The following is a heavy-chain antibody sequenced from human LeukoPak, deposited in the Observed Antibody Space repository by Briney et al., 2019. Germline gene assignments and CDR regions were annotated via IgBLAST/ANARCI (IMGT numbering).Heavy chain of an antibody. Sequence: GGSLRLSCAGSGFTFDDYAMHWVRQAPGKGLEWVSGISWNSGSIGYADSVKGRFTISRDNSKNSLYLQMNSLRTEDTAVYYCVRLYYYGSGRTFFDYWGQGTLVSVS. J-gene: IGHJ4*02. V-gene: IGHV3-9*01. D-gene: IGHD3-10*01. CDR3: VRLYYYGSGRTFFDY. CDR2: ISWNSGSI. CDR1: GFTFDDYA.